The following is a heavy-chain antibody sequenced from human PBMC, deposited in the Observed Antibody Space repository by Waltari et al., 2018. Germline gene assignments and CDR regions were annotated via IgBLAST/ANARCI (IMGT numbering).Heavy chain of an antibody. CDR3: ARDDGRNRGYGVDV. V-gene: IGHV4-59*01. CDR1: GGSMRNFY. D-gene: IGHD1-26*01. J-gene: IGHJ6*02. Sequence: QVQLQESGPGLVRPSETLSLSCTVSGGSMRNFYWSWIRQPPGRGLEYVGYLYYNGNPNYNPSLKSRATISMDTSKNHFFLTLMSVTAADTAVYYCARDDGRNRGYGVDVWGQGTTVIVSS. CDR2: LYYNGNP.